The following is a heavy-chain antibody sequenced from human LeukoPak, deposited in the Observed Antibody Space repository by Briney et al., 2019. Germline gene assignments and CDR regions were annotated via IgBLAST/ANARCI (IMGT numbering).Heavy chain of an antibody. CDR1: GFTFSSYG. V-gene: IGHV3-30*18. CDR2: ISYDGSNK. Sequence: GSLRLSCAASGFTFSSYGMHWVRQAPGKGLEWVAVISYDGSNKYYADSVKGRFTISRDNSKNTLYLQMNSLRAEDTAVYYCAKEKSLSAYYFDYWGQGTLVTVSS. D-gene: IGHD2/OR15-2a*01. J-gene: IGHJ4*02. CDR3: AKEKSLSAYYFDY.